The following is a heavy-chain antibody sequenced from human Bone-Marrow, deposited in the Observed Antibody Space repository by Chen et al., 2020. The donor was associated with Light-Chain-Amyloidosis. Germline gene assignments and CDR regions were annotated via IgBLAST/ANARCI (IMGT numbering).Heavy chain of an antibody. J-gene: IGHJ4*02. CDR1: GASINRDGPR. CDR3: ARDDFGEFPPPYHY. V-gene: IGHV4-31*11. D-gene: IGHD3-16*01. CDR2: ISYRGNT. Sequence: QVQLQESGPGLVKSSQTLSFTCAVSGASINRDGPRWTWIRQYPGKGLEWIGHISYRGNTFYNPSLRTRVTMSIDTSKNQFSLAMTSVTAADTAVYYCARDDFGEFPPPYHYWGQGILVTVS.